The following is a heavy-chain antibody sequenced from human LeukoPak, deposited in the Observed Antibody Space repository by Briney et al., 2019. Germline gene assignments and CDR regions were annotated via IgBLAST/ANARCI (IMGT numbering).Heavy chain of an antibody. CDR1: GYTFTGYY. J-gene: IGHJ5*02. Sequence: ASVKVSCKASGYTFTGYYMHWVRQAPGQGLEWMGWINPNSGGTNYTQKFQGRVTLTTDTSTSTAYMELRSLRSDDTAVYYCARVRIFGVVTTLGWFDPWGQGTLVTVSS. V-gene: IGHV1-2*02. D-gene: IGHD3-3*01. CDR3: ARVRIFGVVTTLGWFDP. CDR2: INPNSGGT.